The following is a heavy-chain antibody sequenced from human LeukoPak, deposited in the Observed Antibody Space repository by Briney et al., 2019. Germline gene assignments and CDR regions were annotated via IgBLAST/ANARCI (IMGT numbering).Heavy chain of an antibody. V-gene: IGHV3-30*14. CDR3: SRDVHGDRYFDS. D-gene: IGHD4-17*01. CDR2: ISFDGCIK. Sequence: GRTLSLSRAASQFTLSSYAMHWVRRAPGRGLEWVAFISFDGCIKYYADPLKGRFPNSKKNSENTTYFQMNSLKLHAPATFYCSRDVHGDRYFDSWGEGTLVSVSS. CDR1: QFTLSSYA. J-gene: IGHJ4*02.